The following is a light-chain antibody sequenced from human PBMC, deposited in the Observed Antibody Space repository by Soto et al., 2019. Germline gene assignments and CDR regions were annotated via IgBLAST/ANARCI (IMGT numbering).Light chain of an antibody. CDR1: QSISSY. V-gene: IGKV1-5*01. J-gene: IGKJ1*01. CDR2: EAS. Sequence: DIQMTPSPSSLSASVGDRVTITCRASQSISSYLSWYQQKPGRAPKLLIYEASSLESGVPSRFSGSGSGTEFTLTISGLQPDDFATYYCQQYYTYWHMFGQGTKVAIK. CDR3: QQYYTYWHM.